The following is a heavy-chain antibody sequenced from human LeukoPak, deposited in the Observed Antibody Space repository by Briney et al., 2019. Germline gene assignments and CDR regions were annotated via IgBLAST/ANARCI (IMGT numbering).Heavy chain of an antibody. CDR3: ARGDSGYSSSWPLDC. J-gene: IGHJ4*02. V-gene: IGHV3-21*01. CDR1: GFTFSSYS. Sequence: GGSLRLSCAASGFTFSSYSMNWVRQAPGKGLEWVSSISSSSSYIYYADSVKGRFTISRDNAKNSLYLQMNSLRAEDTAVYYCARGDSGYSSSWPLDCWGQGTLVTVSS. CDR2: ISSSSSYI. D-gene: IGHD6-13*01.